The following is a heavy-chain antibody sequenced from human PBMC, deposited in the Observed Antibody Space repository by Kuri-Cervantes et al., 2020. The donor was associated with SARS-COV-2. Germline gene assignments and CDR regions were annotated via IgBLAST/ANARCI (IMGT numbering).Heavy chain of an antibody. CDR2: IYYSGST. D-gene: IGHD6-19*01. V-gene: IGHV4-39*01. J-gene: IGHJ4*02. CDR1: GDSIISSSYY. Sequence: SETLSLTCTVSGDSIISSSYYWGWIRQPPGKGLEWIGSIYYSGSTYYNPSLKSRVTISVDTSKNQFSLKLSSVTAADTAVYYCASDHIAVAGTGDYWGQGTLVTVSS. CDR3: ASDHIAVAGTGDY.